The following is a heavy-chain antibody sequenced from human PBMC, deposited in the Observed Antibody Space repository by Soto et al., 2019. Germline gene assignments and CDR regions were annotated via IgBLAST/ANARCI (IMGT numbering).Heavy chain of an antibody. D-gene: IGHD3-10*01. CDR1: GFTFSSYN. CDR3: ARSAGDYYGMDV. J-gene: IGHJ6*02. CDR2: ISSSSSYI. V-gene: IGHV3-21*01. Sequence: PGGSLRLSCAASGFTFSSYNMNWVRQAPGKGLECVSSISSSSSYIYYADSGKGRFTISRDNAKNSLYLQMNSLRAEDTAVYYCARSAGDYYGMDVWGQGTTVTVSS.